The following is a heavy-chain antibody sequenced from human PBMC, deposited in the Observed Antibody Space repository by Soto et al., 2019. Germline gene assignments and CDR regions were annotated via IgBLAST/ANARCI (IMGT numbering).Heavy chain of an antibody. Sequence: GGSLRLSCAASGFTFSSYSMNWVRQAPGKGLEWVSSISSSSSYIYYADSVKGRFTISRDNAKNSLYLQMNSLRAEDTAVYYCARIAPYCSGGSCYVDYWGQGTLVTVSS. J-gene: IGHJ4*02. CDR1: GFTFSSYS. V-gene: IGHV3-21*01. CDR2: ISSSSSYI. CDR3: ARIAPYCSGGSCYVDY. D-gene: IGHD2-15*01.